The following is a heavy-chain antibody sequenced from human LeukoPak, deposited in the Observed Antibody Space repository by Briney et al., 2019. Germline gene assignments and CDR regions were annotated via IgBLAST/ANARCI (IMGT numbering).Heavy chain of an antibody. D-gene: IGHD2-2*01. CDR2: ISYDGSNK. J-gene: IGHJ4*02. CDR1: GFTFSSYG. Sequence: GGSLTLSCAASGFTFSSYGMHWVRQAPGKGLERVAVISYDGSNKYYADSVKGRFTISRDNSKNTLYLQMNSLRAEDTAVYYCAKDLGCSSTSCYATGGLGYWGQGTLVTVSS. V-gene: IGHV3-30*18. CDR3: AKDLGCSSTSCYATGGLGY.